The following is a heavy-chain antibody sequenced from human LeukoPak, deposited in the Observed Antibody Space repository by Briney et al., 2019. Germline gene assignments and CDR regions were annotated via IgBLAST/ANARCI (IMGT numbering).Heavy chain of an antibody. V-gene: IGHV3-33*08. J-gene: IGHJ4*02. CDR1: GFTFSSYA. CDR3: ARDPIVGATTHFDY. CDR2: IWYDGSNK. D-gene: IGHD1-26*01. Sequence: GGSLRLSCAASGFTFSSYAMSWVRQAPGKGLEWVAVIWYDGSNKYYADSVKGRFTISRDNSKNTLYLQMNSLRAEDTAVYYCARDPIVGATTHFDYWGQGTLVTVSS.